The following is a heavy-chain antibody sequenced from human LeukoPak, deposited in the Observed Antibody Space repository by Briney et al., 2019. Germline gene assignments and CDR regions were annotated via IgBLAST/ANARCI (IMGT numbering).Heavy chain of an antibody. V-gene: IGHV4-59*01. Sequence: SETLSLTCAVYGGSFSSYYWSWIRQPPGKGLEWIGYIYYSGSTNYNPSLKSRVTISVDTSKNQFSLKLSSVTAADTAVYYCAREHTDYYDSSGYDGAFDIWGQGTMVTVSS. CDR3: AREHTDYYDSSGYDGAFDI. J-gene: IGHJ3*02. D-gene: IGHD3-22*01. CDR2: IYYSGST. CDR1: GGSFSSYY.